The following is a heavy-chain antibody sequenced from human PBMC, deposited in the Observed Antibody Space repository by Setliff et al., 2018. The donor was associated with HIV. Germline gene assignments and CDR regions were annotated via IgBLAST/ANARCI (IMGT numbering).Heavy chain of an antibody. V-gene: IGHV4-34*01. J-gene: IGHJ3*02. CDR1: GGSFSAYH. CDR2: INHSGST. D-gene: IGHD1-26*01. CDR3: ARGRRNEWELLLLAFDM. Sequence: SETLSLTCAVYGGSFSAYHWSRIRQTPGKGLEWLGEINHSGSTNYNPSLKSRVTISVDTSKNQFSLKLSSVTAADTAVYYCARGRRNEWELLLLAFDMWGQGTMVTVSS.